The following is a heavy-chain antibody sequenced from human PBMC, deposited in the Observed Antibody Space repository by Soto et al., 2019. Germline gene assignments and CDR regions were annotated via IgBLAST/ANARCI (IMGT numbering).Heavy chain of an antibody. CDR2: ISGSGGST. J-gene: IGHJ4*02. D-gene: IGHD4-4*01. CDR1: GFTFSSYA. V-gene: IGHV3-23*01. CDR3: AKDWRSLYSNYVFRLLVSD. Sequence: GGSLRLSCAASGFTFSSYAMSWVRQAPGKGLEWVSAISGSGGSTYYADSVKGRFTISRDNSKNTLYLQMNSLRAEDTAVYYCAKDWRSLYSNYVFRLLVSDWGQGTLVTVSS.